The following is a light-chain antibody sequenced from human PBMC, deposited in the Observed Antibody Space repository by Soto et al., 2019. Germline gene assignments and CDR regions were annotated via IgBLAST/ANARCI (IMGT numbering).Light chain of an antibody. CDR2: SNN. CDR3: AAWDDSLNGDWV. CDR1: SSNIGSNT. V-gene: IGLV1-44*01. Sequence: QSVLTQPPSASGTPGQRVTISCSGSSSNIGSNTVNWYQQLPGTAPKLLTYSNNQRPSGVPDRFSGSKSGTSASLAIGGLQSEDEADYYCAAWDDSLNGDWVFCGGTKLTVL. J-gene: IGLJ3*02.